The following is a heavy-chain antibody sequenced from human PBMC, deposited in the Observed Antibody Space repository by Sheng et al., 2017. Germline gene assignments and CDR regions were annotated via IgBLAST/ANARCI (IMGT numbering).Heavy chain of an antibody. V-gene: IGHV4-38-2*02. Sequence: QVQLQESGPGLLKPSETLSLTCTVSSFFIGSGYYWGWIRQPPGKGLEWIGSVFYSGSTKYNPSLKSRVLVSIDTSKNQFSLELYSVTAVDTAVYYCARDRGSYSPYDAFDMWGQGTMVTVSS. CDR3: ARDRGSYSPYDAFDM. D-gene: IGHD1-26*01. CDR1: SFFIGSGYY. CDR2: VFYSGST. J-gene: IGHJ3*02.